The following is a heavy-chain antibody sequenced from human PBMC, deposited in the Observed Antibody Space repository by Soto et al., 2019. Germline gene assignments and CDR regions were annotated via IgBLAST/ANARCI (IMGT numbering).Heavy chain of an antibody. D-gene: IGHD3-3*01. J-gene: IGHJ4*02. CDR3: AKDPGGLSLAGTLFGY. CDR1: GFTCSSYG. V-gene: IGHV3-30*18. CDR2: ISYDGSNK. Sequence: QVQLVESGGGVVQPGRSLRLSCAASGFTCSSYGMHWVRQAPGKGLEWVAVISYDGSNKYYADSVKGRFTISRDNSKNTLYLQMNSLRAEDTAVYYCAKDPGGLSLAGTLFGYWGQGTLVTVSS.